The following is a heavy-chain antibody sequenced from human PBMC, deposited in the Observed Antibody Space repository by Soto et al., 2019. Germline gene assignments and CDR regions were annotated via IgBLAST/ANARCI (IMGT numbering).Heavy chain of an antibody. J-gene: IGHJ4*02. CDR3: ARAPRGDYIWGSYRSFYFDY. CDR2: ISSNGGST. Sequence: GGSLILSCAASGFTFSSYAMHWVRQAPGKGLEYVSAISSNGGSTYYANSVKGRFTISRDNSKNTLYLQMGSLRAEDMAVYYCARAPRGDYIWGSYRSFYFDYWGQGTLVTVSS. V-gene: IGHV3-64*01. CDR1: GFTFSSYA. D-gene: IGHD3-16*02.